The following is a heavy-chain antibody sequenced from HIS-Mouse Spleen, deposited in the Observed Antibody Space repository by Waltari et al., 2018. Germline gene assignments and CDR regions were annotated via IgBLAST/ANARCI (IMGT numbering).Heavy chain of an antibody. CDR1: GYSFTSYW. CDR2: IYPGDSDT. D-gene: IGHD6-13*01. V-gene: IGHV5-51*01. CDR3: ARQPRYSSSWYWFDP. Sequence: EVQLVQSGAEVKKPGESLKISCKGSGYSFTSYWIGWVRQMPGKGLEGMGIIYPGDSDTRYSPSFQGQVTISADKSISTAYLQWSSLKASDTAMYYCARQPRYSSSWYWFDPWGQGTLVTVSS. J-gene: IGHJ5*02.